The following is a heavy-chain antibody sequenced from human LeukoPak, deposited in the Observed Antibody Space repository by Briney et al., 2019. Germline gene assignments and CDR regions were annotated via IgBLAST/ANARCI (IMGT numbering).Heavy chain of an antibody. CDR2: INPNSGGT. D-gene: IGHD6-13*01. V-gene: IGHV1-2*02. Sequence: GASVKASCKASGYTFTGYYMHWVRQAPGQGLEWMGWINPNSGGTNYAQKFQGRVTMTRGTSISTAYMELSRLRSDDTAVYYCARGVRTYSSSWYPFDYWGQGTLVTVSS. J-gene: IGHJ4*02. CDR1: GYTFTGYY. CDR3: ARGVRTYSSSWYPFDY.